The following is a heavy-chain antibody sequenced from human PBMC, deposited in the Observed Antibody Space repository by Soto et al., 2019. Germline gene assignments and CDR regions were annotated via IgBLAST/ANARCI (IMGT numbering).Heavy chain of an antibody. CDR1: RGIFSSYT. CDR3: ARVANTGMGTTIYYGMDV. D-gene: IGHD2-21*02. Sequence: QVQLLQSGAEVQEPGSSVKVSCTASRGIFSSYTSNWLRQAPGQGLEWLGWIIPIFGSASYAQKLQGRITITADESTSTAYMELSSLRSEDTAVYYCARVANTGMGTTIYYGMDVWGQGTTVTVSS. J-gene: IGHJ6*02. V-gene: IGHV1-69*01. CDR2: IIPIFGSA.